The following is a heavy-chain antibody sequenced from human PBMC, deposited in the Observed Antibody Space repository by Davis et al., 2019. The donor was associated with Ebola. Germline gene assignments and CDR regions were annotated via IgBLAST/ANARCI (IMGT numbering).Heavy chain of an antibody. CDR3: ARDQQRLVPDYYYGMDV. CDR2: ISADNGNT. Sequence: ASVKVSCKASGYAFTNYGISWVRQAPGQGLEWMGWISADNGNTNYAQKVQGRVTMTTDTSTSTAYMELRSLRSDDTAVYFCARDQQRLVPDYYYGMDVWGQGTTVTVSS. CDR1: GYAFTNYG. V-gene: IGHV1-18*01. J-gene: IGHJ6*02. D-gene: IGHD6-13*01.